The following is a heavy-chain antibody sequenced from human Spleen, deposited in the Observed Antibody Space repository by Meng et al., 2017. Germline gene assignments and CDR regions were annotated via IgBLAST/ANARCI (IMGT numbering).Heavy chain of an antibody. CDR1: GYTFTSYG. V-gene: IGHV1-18*01. Sequence: QVQLVQYGAEVKKPGASVKVSCKASGYTFTSYGISWVRQAPGQGLEWMGWINAGNGNTKYSQKYQGRVSFTRDTSASTAYMELSSLRSEDTAVYYCASNYGSGSYSFAYWGQGTLVTVSS. CDR2: INAGNGNT. D-gene: IGHD3-10*01. J-gene: IGHJ4*02. CDR3: ASNYGSGSYSFAY.